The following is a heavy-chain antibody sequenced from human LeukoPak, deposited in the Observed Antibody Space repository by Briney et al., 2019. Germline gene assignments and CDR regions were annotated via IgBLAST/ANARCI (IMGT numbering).Heavy chain of an antibody. D-gene: IGHD4-17*01. J-gene: IGHJ4*02. Sequence: PGGSLRLSGAASGFTFSSYAMSWVRQAAGKGLEWVSSISTRSGSTYYADSVKGRFTISRDNSRNTLYLQMNSLRADDTAVYFCARGFYGRPLDYWGQGTLVTVSS. V-gene: IGHV3-23*01. CDR1: GFTFSSYA. CDR2: ISTRSGST. CDR3: ARGFYGRPLDY.